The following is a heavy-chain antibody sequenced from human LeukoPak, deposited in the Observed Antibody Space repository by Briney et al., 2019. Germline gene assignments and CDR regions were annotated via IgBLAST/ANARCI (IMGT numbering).Heavy chain of an antibody. CDR1: GFTFSSYS. D-gene: IGHD6-19*01. CDR2: ISSSSSYI. CDR3: AREVVAVAGFDY. V-gene: IGHV3-21*01. J-gene: IGHJ4*02. Sequence: PGGSLRLSCAASGFTFSSYSMNWVRQAPGKGLEWVSSISSSSSYIYYADSVKGRFTISRDNAKNSLYLQMNSLRADDTAVYYCAREVVAVAGFDYWGQGTLVTVSS.